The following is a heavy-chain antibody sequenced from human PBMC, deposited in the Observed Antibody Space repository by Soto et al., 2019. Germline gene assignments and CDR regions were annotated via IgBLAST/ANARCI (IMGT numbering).Heavy chain of an antibody. CDR1: GFTFSYYG. V-gene: IGHV3-33*01. Sequence: QVQLVESGGGVVQPGGSLRLSCAASGFTFSYYGMHWVRQTPDKGLEWVAIIWFDGTYTYYGDSVKGRFTISRDNPKNTLYLQMNSLRDEDTAVYYCVRDLGEGVPPRPGDYWGQGTLVTVSS. CDR2: IWFDGTYT. D-gene: IGHD3-16*01. CDR3: VRDLGEGVPPRPGDY. J-gene: IGHJ4*02.